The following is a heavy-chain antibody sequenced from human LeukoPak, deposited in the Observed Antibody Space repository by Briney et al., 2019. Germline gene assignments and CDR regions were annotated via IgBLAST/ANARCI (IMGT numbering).Heavy chain of an antibody. V-gene: IGHV3-7*01. D-gene: IGHD2-21*02. CDR2: IKQDGSEK. CDR3: ARVLVVVTAIPPHYYFDY. J-gene: IGHJ4*02. Sequence: GGSLRLSCAASGFTFSSYWMSWVRQAPGKGLEWVANIKQDGSEKYYVDSVKGRFTISGDNAKNSLYLQMNSLRAEDTAVYYCARVLVVVTAIPPHYYFDYWGQGTLVTVSS. CDR1: GFTFSSYW.